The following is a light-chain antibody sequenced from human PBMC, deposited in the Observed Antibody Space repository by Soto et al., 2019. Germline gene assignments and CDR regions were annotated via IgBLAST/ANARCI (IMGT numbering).Light chain of an antibody. CDR2: GAS. J-gene: IGKJ5*01. Sequence: EIVMTQSPATLSVSPGERATLSCRASQSVASNIAWYQQKPGQAPRLLIYGASNRATGIPDRFSGSGSGTDFTLTISRLEPEDFAVYYCQHYVSPPITFGQGTRLEIK. CDR3: QHYVSPPIT. CDR1: QSVASN. V-gene: IGKV3D-15*01.